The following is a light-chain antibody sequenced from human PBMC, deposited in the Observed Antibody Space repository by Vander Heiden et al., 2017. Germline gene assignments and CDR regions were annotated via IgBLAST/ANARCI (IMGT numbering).Light chain of an antibody. CDR3: MQGTHWPWT. J-gene: IGKJ1*01. V-gene: IGKV2-30*01. CDR2: KVS. Sequence: DVVLTQSPLSLPVTLGQPASISCRSSQSLVYTDGNTYLTWFQQRPGQSPRRLVYKVSNRDSGVPDRFSGSRSGTDCTLKISGVEAEDVGVYYCMQGTHWPWTFGQGTKVEIK. CDR1: QSLVYTDGNTY.